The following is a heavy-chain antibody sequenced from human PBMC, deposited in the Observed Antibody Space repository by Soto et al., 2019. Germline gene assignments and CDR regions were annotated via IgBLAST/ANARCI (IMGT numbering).Heavy chain of an antibody. CDR2: ISGSGGST. Sequence: GWSLRLSCAASGFTFSSYAMSWCRQAPGKGLEWVSAISGSGGSTYYADSVKGRFTISRDNSKNTLYLQMNSLRAEDTAVYYCAKLGSAGIAAAGVYYYYGMDVWGQGTTVTVSS. V-gene: IGHV3-23*01. CDR1: GFTFSSYA. J-gene: IGHJ6*02. CDR3: AKLGSAGIAAAGVYYYYGMDV. D-gene: IGHD6-13*01.